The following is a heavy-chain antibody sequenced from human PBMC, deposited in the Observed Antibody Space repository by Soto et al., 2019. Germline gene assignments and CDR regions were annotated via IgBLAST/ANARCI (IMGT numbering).Heavy chain of an antibody. CDR2: ISGSGGST. CDR3: AKDLFLGDYIWGSYRFGAFDI. D-gene: IGHD3-16*02. Sequence: GGSLRLSCAASGFTFSSYAMIWVRQAPGKGLEWVSAISGSGGSTYYADSVKGRFTISRDNSKNTLYLQMNSLRAEDTAVYYCAKDLFLGDYIWGSYRFGAFDIWGQGTMVT. V-gene: IGHV3-23*01. CDR1: GFTFSSYA. J-gene: IGHJ3*02.